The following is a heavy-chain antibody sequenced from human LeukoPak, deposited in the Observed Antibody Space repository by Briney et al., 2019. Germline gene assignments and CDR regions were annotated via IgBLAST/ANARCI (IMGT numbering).Heavy chain of an antibody. D-gene: IGHD3-10*02. CDR1: GFTFSTYG. V-gene: IGHV3-23*01. Sequence: GGSLRLSCAASGFTFSTYGMSWVRQAPGKGLEWVSAISGSGGSTYYADSVKGRFTISRDNSKNTLYLQMNSLRAEDTAVYYCAKGSVRYYYYMDVWGKGTTVTISS. J-gene: IGHJ6*03. CDR3: AKGSVRYYYYMDV. CDR2: ISGSGGST.